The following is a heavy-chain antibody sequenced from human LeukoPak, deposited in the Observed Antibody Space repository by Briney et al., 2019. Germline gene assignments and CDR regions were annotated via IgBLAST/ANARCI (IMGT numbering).Heavy chain of an antibody. J-gene: IGHJ1*01. CDR3: ARGGVYDSSGYYYIGEYFQH. V-gene: IGHV3-9*01. D-gene: IGHD3-22*01. Sequence: GGSLRLSCAASGFTFDDYAMHWVRQAPGKGLEWVSGISWNSGSIGYADSVKGRFTISRDNSKNTLYLQMNSLRAEDTAVYYCARGGVYDSSGYYYIGEYFQHWGQGTLVTVSS. CDR1: GFTFDDYA. CDR2: ISWNSGSI.